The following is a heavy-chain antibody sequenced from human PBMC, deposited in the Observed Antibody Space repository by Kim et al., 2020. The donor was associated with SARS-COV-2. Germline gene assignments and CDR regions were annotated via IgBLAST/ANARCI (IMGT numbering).Heavy chain of an antibody. Sequence: NPSLRSQVDISVDTAKTKFSLRRSSVTAADTAVYYCARDFSGSSVAPFDIWGQGTMVTVSS. D-gene: IGHD2-15*01. J-gene: IGHJ3*02. V-gene: IGHV4-59*01. CDR3: ARDFSGSSVAPFDI.